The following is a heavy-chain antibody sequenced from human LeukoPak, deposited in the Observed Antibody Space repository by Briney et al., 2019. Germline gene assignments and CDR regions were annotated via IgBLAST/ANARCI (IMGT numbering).Heavy chain of an antibody. D-gene: IGHD6-13*01. Sequence: ETLSLTCAVYGGSFSGHYWSWIRQAPGKGLVWVSRINSDGSSTTYADSVKGRFTISRDNAKNTLYLQMNSLRAEDTAVYYCVRVSDPTTVGSSTYSSSWYLRDWGQGTLVTVSS. CDR1: GGSFSGHY. CDR3: VRVSDPTTVGSSTYSSSWYLRD. J-gene: IGHJ4*02. CDR2: INSDGSST. V-gene: IGHV3-74*01.